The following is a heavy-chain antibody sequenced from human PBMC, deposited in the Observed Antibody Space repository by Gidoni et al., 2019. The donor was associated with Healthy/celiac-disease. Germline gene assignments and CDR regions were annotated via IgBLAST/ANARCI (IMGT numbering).Heavy chain of an antibody. CDR3: ARISRLWSGYLDYYGMDV. D-gene: IGHD3-3*01. J-gene: IGHJ6*02. CDR1: GGSISSSSYY. Sequence: QLQLQESGPGLVKPSETLSLTCTVSGGSISSSSYYWGWIRQPPGKGLEWIGSIYYSGSTYYNPSLKSRVTISVDTSKNQFSLKLSSVTAADTAVYYCARISRLWSGYLDYYGMDVWGQGTTVTVSS. V-gene: IGHV4-39*01. CDR2: IYYSGST.